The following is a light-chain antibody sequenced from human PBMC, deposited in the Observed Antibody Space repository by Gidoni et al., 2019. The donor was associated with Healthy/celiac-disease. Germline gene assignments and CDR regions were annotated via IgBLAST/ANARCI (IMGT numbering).Light chain of an antibody. CDR1: SSNIGANYD. Sequence: QSVLTQPPSVSGAPVQRVTISCTGSSSNIGANYDVHWYQQVPGTAPKLLIYGNNNRPSGVPDRFSGSKSGTSASVAITGLQAEDEADYYCQSYDSSLREVFGGGTKLTVL. J-gene: IGLJ3*02. V-gene: IGLV1-40*01. CDR3: QSYDSSLREV. CDR2: GNN.